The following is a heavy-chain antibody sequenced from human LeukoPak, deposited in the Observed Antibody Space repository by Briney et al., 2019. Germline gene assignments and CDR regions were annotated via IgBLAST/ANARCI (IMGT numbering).Heavy chain of an antibody. CDR3: ASQTKTLWIFDY. Sequence: GGSLRLSCAAFGFTFSSYAMSWVRQAPGKGLEWVSAISGSGGSTYYADSVKGRFTISRDNSKNTLYLQMNSLRAEDTAVYYCASQTKTLWIFDYWGQGTLVTVSS. V-gene: IGHV3-23*01. J-gene: IGHJ4*02. D-gene: IGHD2-21*01. CDR1: GFTFSSYA. CDR2: ISGSGGST.